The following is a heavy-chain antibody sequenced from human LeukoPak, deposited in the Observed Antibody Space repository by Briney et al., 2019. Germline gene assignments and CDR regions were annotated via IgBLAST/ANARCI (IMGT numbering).Heavy chain of an antibody. CDR1: GITLSRYA. V-gene: IGHV3-23*01. D-gene: IGHD2-21*01. Sequence: PGGSLRLSCAASGITLSRYAMSWARQAPGKGLEWVSAISGSGGNTYYADSVKGRFTISRDNSKNTLYLQMNSLRAEDTAVYYCAKVGIAYTNSDSWVDYWGQGTLVTVSS. CDR2: ISGSGGNT. J-gene: IGHJ4*02. CDR3: AKVGIAYTNSDSWVDY.